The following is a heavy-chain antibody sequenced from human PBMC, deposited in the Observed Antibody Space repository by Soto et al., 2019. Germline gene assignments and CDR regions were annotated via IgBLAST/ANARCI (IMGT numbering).Heavy chain of an antibody. CDR1: GYTFTSYY. J-gene: IGHJ3*02. Sequence: ASVKVSCKASGYTFTSYYMHWVRQAPGQGLEWMGIINPSGGSTSYAQKFQGRVTMTRDTSTSTVYMELSSMRSEDTDVYYCERDHAIVVVTAILFTSAFDSWG. CDR2: INPSGGST. CDR3: ERDHAIVVVTAILFTSAFDS. D-gene: IGHD2-21*02. V-gene: IGHV1-46*01.